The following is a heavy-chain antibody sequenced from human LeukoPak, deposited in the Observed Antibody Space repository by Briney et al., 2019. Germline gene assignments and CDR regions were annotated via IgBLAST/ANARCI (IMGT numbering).Heavy chain of an antibody. Sequence: SVKVSCKASGGTFSSYAISWVRQAPGQGLEWLGRIIPIFGTANYAQKFQGRVTITTDESTSTAYMELSSLRSEDTAVYYCARTLMGSSGWYDYWGQGTLVTVSS. CDR1: GGTFSSYA. D-gene: IGHD6-19*01. V-gene: IGHV1-69*05. CDR3: ARTLMGSSGWYDY. J-gene: IGHJ4*02. CDR2: IIPIFGTA.